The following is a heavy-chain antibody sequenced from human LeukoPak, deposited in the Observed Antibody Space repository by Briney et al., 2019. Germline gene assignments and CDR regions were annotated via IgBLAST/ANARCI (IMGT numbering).Heavy chain of an antibody. CDR2: MSRDGSNK. CDR3: ARHRGPSLHSSGYFDY. CDR1: GFTFSSYS. D-gene: IGHD3-22*01. Sequence: PGGSLRLSCAASGFTFSSYSMNWVRQAPSKGLEWVAVMSRDGSNKYYADSVKGRFTISRDNSKNTLYLQMDSLKTEDTAVYYCARHRGPSLHSSGYFDYWGQGTLVTVSS. J-gene: IGHJ4*02. V-gene: IGHV3-30*03.